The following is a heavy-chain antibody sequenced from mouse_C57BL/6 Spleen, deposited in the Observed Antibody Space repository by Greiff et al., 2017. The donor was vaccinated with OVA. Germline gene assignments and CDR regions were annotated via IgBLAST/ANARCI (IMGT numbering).Heavy chain of an antibody. CDR3: ARTVSDYCDY. CDR1: GFTFSDYG. Sequence: EVMLVESGGGLVKPGGSLKLSCAASGFTFSDYGMHWVRQAPEKGLEWVAYISSGSSTIYYADTVKGRFTISRDNAKNTLFLQMTSLRSEDTDMYYCARTVSDYCDYWGQGTTLTVSS. J-gene: IGHJ2*01. V-gene: IGHV5-17*01. CDR2: ISSGSSTI. D-gene: IGHD2-12*01.